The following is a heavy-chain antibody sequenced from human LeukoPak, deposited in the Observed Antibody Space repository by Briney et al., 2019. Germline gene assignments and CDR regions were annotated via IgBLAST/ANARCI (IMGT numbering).Heavy chain of an antibody. CDR2: INPSGGST. J-gene: IGHJ4*02. V-gene: IGHV1-46*01. D-gene: IGHD6-19*01. Sequence: ASVKVSCKASGYTFTSYYMHWVRQAPGQGLEWMGIINPSGGSTSYAQKFQGRVTVTRDTSTSTVYMELSSLRSEDTAVYYCARDSVAGYFDYWGQGTLVTVSS. CDR3: ARDSVAGYFDY. CDR1: GYTFTSYY.